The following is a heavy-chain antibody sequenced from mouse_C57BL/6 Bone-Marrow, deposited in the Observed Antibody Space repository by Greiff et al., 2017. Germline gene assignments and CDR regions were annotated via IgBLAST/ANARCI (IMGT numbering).Heavy chain of an antibody. CDR2: ISSGGSYT. J-gene: IGHJ2*01. CDR1: GFTFSSYG. Sequence: EVKLVESGGDLVKPGGSLKLSCAASGFTFSSYGMSWVRQTPDKRLEWVATISSGGSYTYYPDSVKGRFTISRDNAKNTLYLQMSSLKSEDTAMYYCARRSANWDDYWGQGTTLTVSS. D-gene: IGHD4-1*01. V-gene: IGHV5-6*02. CDR3: ARRSANWDDY.